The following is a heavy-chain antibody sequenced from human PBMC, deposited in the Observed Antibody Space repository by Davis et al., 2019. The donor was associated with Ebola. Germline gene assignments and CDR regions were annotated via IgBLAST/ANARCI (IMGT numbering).Heavy chain of an antibody. J-gene: IGHJ2*01. CDR2: IWFDGSNQ. CDR1: GFTFSGHS. Sequence: GESLKISCAASGFTFSGHSMHWVRQAPGKRLEWVALIWFDGSNQQYVDSVQGRFTISRDNSKNTVFLQMNGLSAEDTAVYYCARDIGPTGDGHFDFWGRGTLVTVSS. V-gene: IGHV3-33*01. D-gene: IGHD7-27*01. CDR3: ARDIGPTGDGHFDF.